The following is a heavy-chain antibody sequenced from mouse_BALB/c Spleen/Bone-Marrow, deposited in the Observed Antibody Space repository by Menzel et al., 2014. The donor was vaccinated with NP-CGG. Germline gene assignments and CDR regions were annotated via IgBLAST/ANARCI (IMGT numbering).Heavy chain of an antibody. D-gene: IGHD1-1*01. V-gene: IGHV1-84*02. J-gene: IGHJ1*01. CDR3: ARPPYYYGSSYYWYFDV. CDR2: IYPGGGNT. Sequence: VQLQQSGPELVKPGASVKISCKASGYTFTDYYINWVKQKPGQGLEWIGWIYPGGGNTKYNGKFKGKATLTVDTSSSTAYMQLSSLTSEDTAVYFCARPPYYYGSSYYWYFDVWGAGTTVTVSS. CDR1: GYTFTDYY.